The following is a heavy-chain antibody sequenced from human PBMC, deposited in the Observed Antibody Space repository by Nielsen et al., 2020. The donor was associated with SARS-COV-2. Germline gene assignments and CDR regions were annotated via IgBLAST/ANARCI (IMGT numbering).Heavy chain of an antibody. V-gene: IGHV3-23*01. CDR1: GFTFGTHA. D-gene: IGHD1-26*01. CDR3: AKEMRELLRLFTS. J-gene: IGHJ5*02. Sequence: LSLTCAASGFTFGTHAMNWVRQAPGKGLEWVSGISGSGDNAYYADSVKGRFTISRDNSKNTLYLQMNSLRAEDTAVYYCAKEMRELLRLFTSWGQGTLVTVSS. CDR2: ISGSGDNA.